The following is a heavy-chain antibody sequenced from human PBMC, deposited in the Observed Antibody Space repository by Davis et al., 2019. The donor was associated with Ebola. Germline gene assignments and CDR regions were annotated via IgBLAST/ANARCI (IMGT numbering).Heavy chain of an antibody. V-gene: IGHV3-20*01. D-gene: IGHD4-11*01. CDR3: ARDRSDYSNYYYYYYGRDV. CDR1: GFTFSIYA. J-gene: IGHJ6*04. CDR2: INWNGGST. Sequence: GGLRLSCAGSGFTFSIYAMSWVRPAPGKGLEWVSGINWNGGSTGYADSVKGRFTISRDNAKNSLYLQMNSLRAVDTALYHCARDRSDYSNYYYYYYGRDVWGKGTTVTVSS.